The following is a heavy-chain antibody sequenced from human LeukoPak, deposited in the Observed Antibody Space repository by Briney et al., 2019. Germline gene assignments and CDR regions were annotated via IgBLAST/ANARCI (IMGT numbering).Heavy chain of an antibody. CDR1: GYSFTSYW. D-gene: IGHD3-22*01. J-gene: IGHJ4*02. CDR3: ARGGAGTYYYDSSGYYFLDY. Sequence: GESLKISCKGSGYSFTSYWIGWVRQMPGKGLEWMGIIYPGDSDTRYSPSFQGQVTISADKSISTAYLQWSSLKASDTAMYYCARGGAGTYYYDSSGYYFLDYWGQGTLVTVSS. CDR2: IYPGDSDT. V-gene: IGHV5-51*01.